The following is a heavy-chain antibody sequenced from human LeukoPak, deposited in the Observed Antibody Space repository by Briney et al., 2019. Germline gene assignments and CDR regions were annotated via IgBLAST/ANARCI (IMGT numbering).Heavy chain of an antibody. CDR1: GFTFSSYA. D-gene: IGHD3-10*01. CDR3: AREEDYYGSGSYNY. Sequence: PGGSLRLSCAASGFTFSSYAMSWVRQAPGKGLEWVSSISSSSSYIYYADSVKGRFTISRDNAKNSLYLQMNSLRAEDTAVYYCAREEDYYGSGSYNYWGQGTLVTVSS. CDR2: ISSSSSYI. J-gene: IGHJ4*02. V-gene: IGHV3-21*01.